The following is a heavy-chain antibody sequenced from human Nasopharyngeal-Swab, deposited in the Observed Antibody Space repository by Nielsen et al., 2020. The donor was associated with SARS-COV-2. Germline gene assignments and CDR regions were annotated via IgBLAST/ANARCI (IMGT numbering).Heavy chain of an antibody. V-gene: IGHV4-59*01. J-gene: IGHJ6*03. D-gene: IGHD2-21*01. CDR1: GGSISSYY. CDR3: ARGQVIARSFFYYYYMDV. CDR2: IYYSGST. Sequence: SETLSLTCTVSGGSISSYYWSWIRQPPGKGLEWIGYIYYSGSTNYNPSLKSRVTISVDTSKNQFSLKLSSVTAADTAVYYCARGQVIARSFFYYYYMDVWGKGTTVTVSS.